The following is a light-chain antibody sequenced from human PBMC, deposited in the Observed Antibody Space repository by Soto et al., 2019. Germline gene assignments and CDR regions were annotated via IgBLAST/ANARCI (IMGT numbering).Light chain of an antibody. CDR3: NSYTSTSPPYV. Sequence: SVLTQPASVSGSAGQSISISCTGTNSDIGRYNFVSWYQQRPGQAPQLLIFDVSNRPSGISDRFSGSKSGTTASLTISGLQAEDEADYYCNSYTSTSPPYVFGTGTKVNRP. V-gene: IGLV2-14*01. CDR2: DVS. CDR1: NSDIGRYNF. J-gene: IGLJ1*01.